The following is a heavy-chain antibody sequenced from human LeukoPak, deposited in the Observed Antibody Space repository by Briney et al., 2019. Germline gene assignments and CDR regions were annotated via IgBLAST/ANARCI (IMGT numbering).Heavy chain of an antibody. J-gene: IGHJ6*02. CDR3: ANLWFGEQIENYYYFYSMDV. Sequence: PGGSLRLSCAASGFTFSDYYMSWIRQAPGKGLEWVSYISSSGSTMYYADSVKGRFTISRDNAKNSLYLQMNSLRAEDTAVYYCANLWFGEQIENYYYFYSMDVWGQGTTVTVSS. CDR2: ISSSGSTM. V-gene: IGHV3-11*01. CDR1: GFTFSDYY. D-gene: IGHD3-10*01.